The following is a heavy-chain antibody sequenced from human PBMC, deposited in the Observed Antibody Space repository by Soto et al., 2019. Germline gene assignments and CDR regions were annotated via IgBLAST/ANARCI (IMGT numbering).Heavy chain of an antibody. Sequence: QVQLVQSGAAVKKPGSSVKVSCKASGGTFSSYAISWVRQAPGQGLEWMGGIIPIFGTANYAQKFQGRVTITADESTSTAYMELSSLRSEDTAVYYCARTTYYYDSSGYSLGYWGQGTLVTVSS. J-gene: IGHJ4*02. D-gene: IGHD3-22*01. CDR2: IIPIFGTA. CDR3: ARTTYYYDSSGYSLGY. V-gene: IGHV1-69*12. CDR1: GGTFSSYA.